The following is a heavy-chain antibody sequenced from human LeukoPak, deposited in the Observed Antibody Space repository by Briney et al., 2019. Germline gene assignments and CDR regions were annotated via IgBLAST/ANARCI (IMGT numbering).Heavy chain of an antibody. D-gene: IGHD3-22*01. Sequence: ASVKVSCKASGGIFSSYTISWVRQAPGQGLEWMGWISAYNGNTNYAQKLQGRVTMTTDTSTSTAYMELRSLRSDDTAVYYCARRYYYDSSGNKYYFDYWGQGTLVTVSS. V-gene: IGHV1-18*04. CDR1: GGIFSSYT. CDR3: ARRYYYDSSGNKYYFDY. CDR2: ISAYNGNT. J-gene: IGHJ4*02.